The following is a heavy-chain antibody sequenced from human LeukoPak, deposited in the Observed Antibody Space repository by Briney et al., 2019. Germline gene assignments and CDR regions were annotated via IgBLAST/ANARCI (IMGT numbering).Heavy chain of an antibody. V-gene: IGHV3-30*02. CDR3: AKARTHEYSNYNY. Sequence: GGSLRLSCGASGFTFSTYGMHWVRQAPGKGLEWVAFIRYDGGNKYYADSVKGRFTISRDNSKNTLYLQMNSLRAEDTAVYYCAKARTHEYSNYNYWGQGTLVTVSS. CDR2: IRYDGGNK. CDR1: GFTFSTYG. J-gene: IGHJ4*02. D-gene: IGHD4-11*01.